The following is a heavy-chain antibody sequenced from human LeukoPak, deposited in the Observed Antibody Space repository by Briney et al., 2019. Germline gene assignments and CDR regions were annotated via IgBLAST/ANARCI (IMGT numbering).Heavy chain of an antibody. CDR1: GDSVSSNSVA. V-gene: IGHV6-1*01. CDR2: TYYRSKWYN. CDR3: ARGWGGFDY. J-gene: IGHJ4*02. Sequence: SQTLSLTCAISGDSVSSNSVAWNWIRQSPSRGLEWLGRTYYRSKWYNDYAVSVKSRIIINPDTSKNQFSLQVNSVTPEDTAVYCCARGWGGFDYWGQGTLVTVSS. D-gene: IGHD3-16*01.